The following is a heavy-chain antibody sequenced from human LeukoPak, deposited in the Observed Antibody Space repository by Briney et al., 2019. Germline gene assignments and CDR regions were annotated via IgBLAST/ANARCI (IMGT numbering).Heavy chain of an antibody. CDR2: ILYSGTT. V-gene: IGHV4-59*08. Sequence: SVTLSLTCTVSGGSISSYYWSWIRQPPGKGLEWIGYILYSGTTNSNPSLKSRVTISVDTSKNQISLKLSSVTAADTAVYYCARMGGYSGYATHWGQGTLVTVSS. D-gene: IGHD5-12*01. CDR1: GGSISSYY. CDR3: ARMGGYSGYATH. J-gene: IGHJ4*02.